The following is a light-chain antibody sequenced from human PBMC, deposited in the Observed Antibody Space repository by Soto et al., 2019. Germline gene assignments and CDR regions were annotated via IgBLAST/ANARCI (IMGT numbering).Light chain of an antibody. CDR1: QSVSSSY. J-gene: IGKJ1*01. CDR2: GES. Sequence: VLKQSPGTLSLSPGDSATLSCRASQSVSSSYLVWYQQKTGQAPRLLIYGESSRATGIPDRLSGSGSGTDLTLTISRLEPEDFAVYYCQKYGSSPRTCGQGTKVDIK. CDR3: QKYGSSPRT. V-gene: IGKV3-20*01.